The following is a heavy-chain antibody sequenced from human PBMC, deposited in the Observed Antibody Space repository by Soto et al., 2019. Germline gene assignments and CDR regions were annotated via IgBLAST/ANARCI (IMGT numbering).Heavy chain of an antibody. J-gene: IGHJ4*02. D-gene: IGHD5-12*01. Sequence: QVQLQESGPGLVKPSETLSLPCTVSGGSISSYYWSWIRQPPGKGLEWIGYIYYSGSTNYNPSLKSRVTISVDTSKNQFSLKLSSVTAADTAVYYCARWLRPYYFDYWGQGTLVTVSS. CDR2: IYYSGST. CDR3: ARWLRPYYFDY. V-gene: IGHV4-59*01. CDR1: GGSISSYY.